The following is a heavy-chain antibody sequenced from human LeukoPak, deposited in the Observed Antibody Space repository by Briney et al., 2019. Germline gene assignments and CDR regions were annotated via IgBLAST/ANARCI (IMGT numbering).Heavy chain of an antibody. CDR1: GFTFSSYW. CDR3: ARGSRFKRGQENYWYFDL. V-gene: IGHV3-74*01. CDR2: INSDESST. J-gene: IGHJ2*01. D-gene: IGHD3-10*01. Sequence: GGSLRLSCAASGFTFSSYWMHWARQAPGKGLVWVSRINSDESSTSYADSVKGRFTISRDNAKNTLYLQMNSLRAEDTAVYYCARGSRFKRGQENYWYFDLWGRGTLVTVSS.